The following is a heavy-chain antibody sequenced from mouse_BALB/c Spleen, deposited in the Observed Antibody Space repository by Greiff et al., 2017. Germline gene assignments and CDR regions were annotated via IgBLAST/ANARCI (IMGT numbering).Heavy chain of an antibody. V-gene: IGHV5-4*02. J-gene: IGHJ4*01. Sequence: EVQRVESGGGLVKPGGSLKLSCAASGFTFSDYYMYWVRQTPEKRLEWVATISDGGSYTYYPDSVKGRFTISRDNAKNNLYLQMSSLKSEDTAMYYCARDPRWLLRGAMDYWGQGTSVTVSS. D-gene: IGHD2-3*01. CDR3: ARDPRWLLRGAMDY. CDR2: ISDGGSYT. CDR1: GFTFSDYY.